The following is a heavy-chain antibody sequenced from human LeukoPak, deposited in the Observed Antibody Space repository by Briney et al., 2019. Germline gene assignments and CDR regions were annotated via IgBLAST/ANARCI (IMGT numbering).Heavy chain of an antibody. J-gene: IGHJ4*02. Sequence: GASVKVSCKASGYTFTGYYMHWVRQAPGQGLEWMGWINPNSGGTNYAQKFQGRVTMTRDTSISTAYMELSRLRSDDTAVYYCARDPQGYCSGGSCYLLFDYWGQGTLVTVSS. D-gene: IGHD2-15*01. CDR2: INPNSGGT. CDR1: GYTFTGYY. V-gene: IGHV1-2*02. CDR3: ARDPQGYCSGGSCYLLFDY.